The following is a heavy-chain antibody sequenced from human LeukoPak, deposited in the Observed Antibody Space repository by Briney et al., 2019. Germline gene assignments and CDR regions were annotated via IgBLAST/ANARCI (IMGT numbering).Heavy chain of an antibody. CDR1: GFTFSDYY. CDR2: ISSSGSTI. CDR3: ASGPAALVDFDY. J-gene: IGHJ4*02. D-gene: IGHD2-2*01. V-gene: IGHV3-11*01. Sequence: GGSLRLSCAASGFTFSDYYMSWIRQAPGKGLEWVSYISSSGSTIYYAESVKGRFTISRDNAKNSLYLQMNSLRAEDTAVYYCASGPAALVDFDYWGQGTLVTVSS.